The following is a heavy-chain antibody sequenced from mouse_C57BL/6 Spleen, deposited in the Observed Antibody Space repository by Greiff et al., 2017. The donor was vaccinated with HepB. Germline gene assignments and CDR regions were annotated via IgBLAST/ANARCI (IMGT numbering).Heavy chain of an antibody. V-gene: IGHV1-72*01. J-gene: IGHJ2*01. CDR3: AREVTFAFDY. CDR2: IDPNSGGT. D-gene: IGHD2-13*01. CDR1: GYTFTSYW. Sequence: VQLQQSGAELVKPGASVKLSCKASGYTFTSYWMHWVKQRPGRGLEWIGRIDPNSGGTKYNEQFKSKATLTVDKPASTAYIQLSSLTSEDSAVYYCAREVTFAFDYWGQGTTLTVSS.